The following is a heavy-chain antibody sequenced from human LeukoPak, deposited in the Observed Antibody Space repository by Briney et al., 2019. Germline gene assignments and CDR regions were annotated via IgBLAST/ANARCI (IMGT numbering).Heavy chain of an antibody. D-gene: IGHD4-17*01. CDR2: IYYSGST. V-gene: IGHV4-59*01. Sequence: SETLSLTCTVSGGSISSYYWSWIRQPPGKGLEWIGYIYYSGSTNYNPSLKSRVTISVDTSKNQFSLKLSSVTAADTAVYYCAGMTTVTYFDYWGQGTLVTVSS. CDR3: AGMTTVTYFDY. J-gene: IGHJ4*02. CDR1: GGSISSYY.